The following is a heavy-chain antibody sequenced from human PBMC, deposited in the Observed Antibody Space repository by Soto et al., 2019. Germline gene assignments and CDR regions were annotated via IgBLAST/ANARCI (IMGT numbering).Heavy chain of an antibody. J-gene: IGHJ4*02. Sequence: SETLSLTCTVSGGSITSSSYSWSWIRQSPGEGLEWIGHIYSSGSAYYNPSLMSRVTMSMDTSKNQFSLNLNSVTVADTAVYFCARELRGYSYGPGEVYWGRGTLVTVSS. V-gene: IGHV4-30-4*01. CDR2: IYSSGSA. D-gene: IGHD5-18*01. CDR1: GGSITSSSYS. CDR3: ARELRGYSYGPGEVY.